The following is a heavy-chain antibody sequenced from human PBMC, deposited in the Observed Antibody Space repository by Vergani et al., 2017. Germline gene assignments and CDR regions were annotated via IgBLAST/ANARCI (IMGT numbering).Heavy chain of an antibody. CDR1: GYTFTGYY. CDR3: ARIQGGGYNAFDI. D-gene: IGHD3-22*01. CDR2: INPNSGGT. J-gene: IGHJ3*02. V-gene: IGHV1-2*02. Sequence: QVQLVQSGAEVKKPGASVKVSCKASGYTFTGYYMHWVRQAPGQGLEWMGWINPNSGGTNYAQKFQGRVTMTRDTSISTAYMELSSVTAADTAVYYCARIQGGGYNAFDIWGQGTMVTVSS.